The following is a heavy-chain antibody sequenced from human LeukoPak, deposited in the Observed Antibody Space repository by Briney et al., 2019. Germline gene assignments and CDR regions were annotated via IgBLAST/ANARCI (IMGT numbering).Heavy chain of an antibody. CDR1: GFTFSSYS. Sequence: GGSLRLPCAASGFTFSSYSMNWVRQAPGKGLEWVSYISSSSSTIYYADSVEGRFTISRDNSKNTLYLQMNSLRAEDTAVYYCAKDWGSGSYYSYYFDYWGQGTLVTVSS. J-gene: IGHJ4*02. D-gene: IGHD3-10*01. V-gene: IGHV3-48*01. CDR2: ISSSSSTI. CDR3: AKDWGSGSYYSYYFDY.